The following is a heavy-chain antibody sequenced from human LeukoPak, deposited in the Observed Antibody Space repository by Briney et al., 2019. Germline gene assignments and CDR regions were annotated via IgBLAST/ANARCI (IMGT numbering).Heavy chain of an antibody. J-gene: IGHJ4*02. CDR1: GGSFSGFY. D-gene: IGHD6-19*01. V-gene: IGHV4-34*01. CDR2: IDHSGST. CDR3: ARGYNSGWYAY. Sequence: SETLSLTCDVYGGSFSGFYWNWIRQPPGKGLEWIAEIDHSGSTNYNPSLKSRVTISVDTSKNQFSLKVNSVTAADTAVYYCARGYNSGWYAYWGQGTLVTVSS.